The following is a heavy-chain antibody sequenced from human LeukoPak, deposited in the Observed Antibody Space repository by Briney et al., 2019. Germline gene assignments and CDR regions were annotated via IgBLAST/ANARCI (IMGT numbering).Heavy chain of an antibody. CDR1: GFTFSDHY. CDR2: ISYDGRNK. CDR3: SKATPPRDGSNPDY. D-gene: IGHD5-24*01. J-gene: IGHJ4*02. V-gene: IGHV3-30*18. Sequence: PGGSLRLSCVASGFTFSDHYMDWVRQAPGKGLEWVAVISYDGRNKYYADSVKGRFTISRDNSKNTLYLQMNSLRAEDTALYYCSKATPPRDGSNPDYWGQGTLVAVSS.